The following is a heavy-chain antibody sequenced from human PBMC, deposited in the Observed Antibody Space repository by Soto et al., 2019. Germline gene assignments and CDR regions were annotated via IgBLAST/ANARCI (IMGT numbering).Heavy chain of an antibody. CDR3: ARGHGNGGSSFDY. CDR2: VYYNGDT. J-gene: IGHJ4*02. CDR1: GDSTYSYY. D-gene: IGHD2-15*01. Sequence: SETLSLTCTVSGDSTYSYYWAWIRQPPGKGLEWMGYVYYNGDTNYNPSLKSRVTISIDTSKNQFSLQLRSVTPADTAVYYCARGHGNGGSSFDYWGLGTLVTVSS. V-gene: IGHV4-59*01.